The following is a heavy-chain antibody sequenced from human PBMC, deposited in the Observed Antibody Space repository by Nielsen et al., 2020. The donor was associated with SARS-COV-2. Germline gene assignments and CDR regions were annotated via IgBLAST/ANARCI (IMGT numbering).Heavy chain of an antibody. J-gene: IGHJ4*02. CDR1: GGTFANYA. CDR3: ARSLAISSGWYYDY. V-gene: IGHV1-69*04. Sequence: SVKVSCKASGGTFANYAFSWMRQAPGQGLEWMGRIIPILGIATYAQKFQGRVTITADKSTSTAFMEATSLISEDTAVYYCARSLAISSGWYYDYWGQGTLVTVSS. D-gene: IGHD6-19*01. CDR2: IIPILGIA.